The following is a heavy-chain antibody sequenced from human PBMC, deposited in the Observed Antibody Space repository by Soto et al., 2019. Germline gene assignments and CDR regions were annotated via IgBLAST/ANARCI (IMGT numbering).Heavy chain of an antibody. CDR1: GGSVSSNNW. D-gene: IGHD2-15*01. V-gene: IGHV4-4*02. CDR2: IYHTGAT. J-gene: IGHJ4*02. Sequence: PSETLSLTCAVSGGSVSSNNWWNWVRQPPGEGLEWIGEIYHTGATNYNPSLKSRVTISVDKSKDQVSLNLNSVTAADTAVYYCARRGARYSPFDYWGQGTLVTVSS. CDR3: ARRGARYSPFDY.